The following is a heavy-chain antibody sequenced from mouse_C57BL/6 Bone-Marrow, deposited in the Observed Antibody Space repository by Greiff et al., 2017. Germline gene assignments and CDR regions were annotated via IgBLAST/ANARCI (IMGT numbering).Heavy chain of an antibody. CDR1: GFTFSDYY. D-gene: IGHD2-3*01. J-gene: IGHJ4*01. V-gene: IGHV5-12*01. CDR3: ARHRWLLSMDY. Sequence: EVKLMESGGGLVQPGGFLKLSCAASGFTFSDYYMYWVRQTPEKRLEWVAYISNGGGSTYYPDTVKGRFTISRDNAKNTLYLQMSRLKSEDTAMYYCARHRWLLSMDYWGQGTSVTVSS. CDR2: ISNGGGST.